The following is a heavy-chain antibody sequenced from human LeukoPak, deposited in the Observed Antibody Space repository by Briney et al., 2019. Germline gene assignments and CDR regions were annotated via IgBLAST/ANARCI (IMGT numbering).Heavy chain of an antibody. CDR2: VDPEDGET. D-gene: IGHD2-2*01. CDR3: ATWCSSTSCPYYFDY. Sequence: ATVKISCKVSGYTFTDYYMHWLQQAPGKGLEWMGLVDPEDGETIYAEKFQGTVTITADTSTDTAYMELSSLRSEDTAVYYCATWCSSTSCPYYFDYWGQGTLVTVSS. J-gene: IGHJ4*02. V-gene: IGHV1-69-2*01. CDR1: GYTFTDYY.